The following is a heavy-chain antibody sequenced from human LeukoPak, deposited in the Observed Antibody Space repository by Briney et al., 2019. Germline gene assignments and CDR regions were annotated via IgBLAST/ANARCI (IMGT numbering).Heavy chain of an antibody. V-gene: IGHV4-39*07. D-gene: IGHD2-15*01. CDR1: GGSISSSSYY. CDR3: ARVPPARRVVAATLFDY. CDR2: IYYSGST. Sequence: SETLSLTCTVSGGSISSSSYYWGWIRQPPGKGLEWIGSIYYSGSTYYNPSLKSRVTISVDTSKNQFSLKLSSVTAADTAVYYCARVPPARRVVAATLFDYWGQGTLVTVSS. J-gene: IGHJ4*02.